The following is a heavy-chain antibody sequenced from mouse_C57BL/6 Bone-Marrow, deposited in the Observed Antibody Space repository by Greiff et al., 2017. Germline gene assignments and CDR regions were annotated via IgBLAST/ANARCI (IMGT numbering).Heavy chain of an antibody. V-gene: IGHV6-6*01. CDR2: IRNKATNHAT. J-gene: IGHJ3*01. CDR1: GFTFSDAW. D-gene: IGHD2-3*01. Sequence: EVQGVESGGGLVQPGGSMKLSCAASGFTFSDAWMDWVRQSPEKGLEWVAEIRNKATNHATYYDEFVKGRLTIARDDSKSSVYLQMNSLRAEDTGIYYCTRGDGYPFAYWGQGTLVTVSA. CDR3: TRGDGYPFAY.